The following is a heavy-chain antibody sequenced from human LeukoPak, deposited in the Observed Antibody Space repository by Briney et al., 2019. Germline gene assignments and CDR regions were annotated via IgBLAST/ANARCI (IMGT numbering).Heavy chain of an antibody. V-gene: IGHV3-11*03. Sequence: GGSLRLSCAASGFSFSDFYMSWIRQAPGKGLESVSYISGSSSNTNYADSVKGRFTISRDNAKNSLYLQMNSLRAEDTAVYYCTRHPAEGDYWGQGTLVTVSS. D-gene: IGHD2-15*01. J-gene: IGHJ4*02. CDR3: TRHPAEGDY. CDR2: ISGSSSNT. CDR1: GFSFSDFY.